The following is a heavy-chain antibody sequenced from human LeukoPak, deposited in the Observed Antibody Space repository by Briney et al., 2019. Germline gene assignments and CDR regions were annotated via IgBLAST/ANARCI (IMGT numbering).Heavy chain of an antibody. V-gene: IGHV2-5*01. CDR1: GFSLSTSGVG. J-gene: IGHJ4*02. D-gene: IGHD3-9*01. Sequence: ASGPTLVNPTQTLTLTCTFSGFSLSTSGVGVGWIRQPPGKALEWLALIYWNDDKRYSPSLKSRLTITKDTSKNQVVLTMTNMDPVDTATYYCAHIPSPAASFDYYFDYWGQGTLVTVSS. CDR3: AHIPSPAASFDYYFDY. CDR2: IYWNDDK.